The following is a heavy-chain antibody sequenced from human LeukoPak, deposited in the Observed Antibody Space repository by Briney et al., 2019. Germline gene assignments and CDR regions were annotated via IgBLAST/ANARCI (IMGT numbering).Heavy chain of an antibody. V-gene: IGHV3-66*01. D-gene: IGHD1-14*01. Sequence: GSLRLSCAAPRFSARKDYMASVRQPPGRGLEWVSVLFSGGSTYYADSVKGRFTISRDNSKNMLYLQMNSLRAEDTAVYYCAREPGGDWFDPWGQGTLVTVSS. CDR2: LFSGGST. CDR1: RFSARKDY. J-gene: IGHJ5*02. CDR3: AREPGGDWFDP.